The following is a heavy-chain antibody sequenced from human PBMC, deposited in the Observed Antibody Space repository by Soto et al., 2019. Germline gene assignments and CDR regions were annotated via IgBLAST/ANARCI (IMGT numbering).Heavy chain of an antibody. CDR2: IIPIFGTA. Sequence: SVKVSCKASGGTFSSYAISWVRQAPGQGLEWMGGIIPIFGTANYAQKFQGRVTITADESTSTAYMELSSLRSEDTAVYYCARSGIAVVTADKLYGLDVWGQGTTVTVSS. CDR1: GGTFSSYA. V-gene: IGHV1-69*13. CDR3: ARSGIAVVTADKLYGLDV. D-gene: IGHD2-2*01. J-gene: IGHJ6*02.